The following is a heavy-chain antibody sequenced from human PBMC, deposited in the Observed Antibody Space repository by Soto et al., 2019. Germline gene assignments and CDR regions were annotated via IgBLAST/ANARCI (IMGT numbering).Heavy chain of an antibody. J-gene: IGHJ5*02. CDR2: IYYSGST. CDR1: GGSISSYY. Sequence: SETLSLTCTVSGGSISSYYWSWIRQPPGKGLEWIGYIYYSGSTNYNPSLKSRVTISVDTSKNQFSLKLSSVTAADTAVYYCARSLHMGPTGGDRVNGWFDPWGQGTLVTVSS. D-gene: IGHD4-17*01. V-gene: IGHV4-59*01. CDR3: ARSLHMGPTGGDRVNGWFDP.